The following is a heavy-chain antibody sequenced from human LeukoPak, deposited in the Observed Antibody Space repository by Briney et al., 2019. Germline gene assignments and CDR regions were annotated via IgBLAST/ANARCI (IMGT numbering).Heavy chain of an antibody. V-gene: IGHV1-69*13. CDR1: GGTFSSYA. D-gene: IGHD3-16*01. CDR3: ARVAHKTLDYYYYYMDV. CDR2: IIPIFGTA. J-gene: IGHJ6*03. Sequence: ASVKVSCKASGGTFSSYAISWVRQAPGQGLEWMGGIIPIFGTANYAQKFQGRVTITADESTCTAYMQLSSLRSEDTAVYYCARVAHKTLDYYYYYMDVWGKGTTVTVSS.